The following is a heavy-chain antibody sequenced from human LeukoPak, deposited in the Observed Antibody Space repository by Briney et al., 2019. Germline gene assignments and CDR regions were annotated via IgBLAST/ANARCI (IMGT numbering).Heavy chain of an antibody. J-gene: IGHJ4*02. CDR3: ARHEEGGYSYGLGDY. D-gene: IGHD5-18*01. CDR2: IYPGDSDT. V-gene: IGHV5-51*01. CDR1: GYTFTSYW. Sequence: GESLKISCKGSGYTFTSYWIGWVRQMPGKGLEWMGIIYPGDSDTRYSPSFQGQVTISADKSISTAYLQWSSPKASDTAMYYCARHEEGGYSYGLGDYWGQGTLVTVSS.